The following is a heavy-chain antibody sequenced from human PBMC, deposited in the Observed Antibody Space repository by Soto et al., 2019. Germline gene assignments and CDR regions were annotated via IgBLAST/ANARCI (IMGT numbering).Heavy chain of an antibody. V-gene: IGHV1-2*02. CDR1: GYIFTAYS. Sequence: ASVKVSCKASGYIFTAYSVHWVRQAPGQGLEWLGWINPNSGDTIYAQKFQDRVTMTCDTSVSTAYLELNSLRAEDTALYYCAKDQSGGSGWYGIDYWGQGTVVTVSS. D-gene: IGHD6-19*01. CDR3: AKDQSGGSGWYGIDY. CDR2: INPNSGDT. J-gene: IGHJ4*02.